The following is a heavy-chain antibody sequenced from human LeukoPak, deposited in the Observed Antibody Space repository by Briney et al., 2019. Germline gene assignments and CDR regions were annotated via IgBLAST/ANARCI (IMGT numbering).Heavy chain of an antibody. V-gene: IGHV4-38-2*01. CDR1: GFTFSTYS. Sequence: GSLRLSCAASGFTFSTYSMNGVRQAPGKGLEWIGSIYHSGHTYYNPSLNSRATISVDTSKNQFSLRLKSVSAADTAVYYCARGRDEAVAVNPLDFWGQGNLVTVSS. CDR3: ARGRDEAVAVNPLDF. CDR2: IYHSGHT. J-gene: IGHJ4*02. D-gene: IGHD6-19*01.